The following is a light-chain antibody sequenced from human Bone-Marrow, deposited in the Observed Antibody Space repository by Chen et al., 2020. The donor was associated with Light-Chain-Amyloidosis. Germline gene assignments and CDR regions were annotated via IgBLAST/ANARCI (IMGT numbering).Light chain of an antibody. CDR1: LSVSNNY. V-gene: IGKV3-20*01. Sequence: EIVLTQSLVTLSLSPGEGATLSCRASLSVSNNYLAWYQQTPGQAPRLLIYDASPRASGIPHRFRGSGSGADFTLTITRLDPEDFVMYYCHQYGSSPHTFGGGTTVEIK. J-gene: IGKJ4*01. CDR2: DAS. CDR3: HQYGSSPHT.